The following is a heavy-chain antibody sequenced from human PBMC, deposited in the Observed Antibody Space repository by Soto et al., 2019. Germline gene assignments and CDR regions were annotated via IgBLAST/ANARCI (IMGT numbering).Heavy chain of an antibody. Sequence: GGSLRLSCAASGFTFSTYWMTWVRQPPGKGLEWVANIKQDGTEKYYVDSVKGRFTISRDNAQNSLYLQMNSLRAEDTAVYYCATVDYYYDSSGYPDYWGQGTLVTVSS. D-gene: IGHD3-22*01. CDR2: IKQDGTEK. CDR3: ATVDYYYDSSGYPDY. CDR1: GFTFSTYW. V-gene: IGHV3-7*03. J-gene: IGHJ4*02.